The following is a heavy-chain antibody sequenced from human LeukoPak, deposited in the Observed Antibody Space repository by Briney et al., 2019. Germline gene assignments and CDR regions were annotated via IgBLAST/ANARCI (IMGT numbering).Heavy chain of an antibody. D-gene: IGHD3-22*01. CDR2: ISAYNGNT. J-gene: IGHJ3*02. V-gene: IGHV1-18*01. CDR3: ARAYQYYYDSSGYSGSAFDI. Sequence: ASVKVSCKASGYTFTSYGISWVRQAPGQGLEWMGWISAYNGNTNYAQKLQGRVRMTTDTSTSTAYMELRSLRSDDTAVYYCARAYQYYYDSSGYSGSAFDIWGQGTMVTVSS. CDR1: GYTFTSYG.